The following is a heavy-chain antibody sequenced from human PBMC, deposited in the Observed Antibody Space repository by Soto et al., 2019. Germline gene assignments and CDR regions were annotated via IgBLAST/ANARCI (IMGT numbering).Heavy chain of an antibody. CDR2: INHTGST. J-gene: IGHJ6*03. CDR3: ARGRYDYIWGSGGGQHYYYMDV. CDR1: GATISSNIYY. V-gene: IGHV4-39*07. D-gene: IGHD3-16*01. Sequence: SETMSLTCTVSGATISSNIYYWSWNRKPPGKGLEWIGKINHTGSTNYNPSLKSRVTISVDASKNQFSLKLSSVTAADTAVYYCARGRYDYIWGSGGGQHYYYMDVWGKGTTVTVSS.